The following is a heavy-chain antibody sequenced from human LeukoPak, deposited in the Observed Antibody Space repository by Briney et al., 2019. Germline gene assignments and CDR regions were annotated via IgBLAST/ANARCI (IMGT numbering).Heavy chain of an antibody. CDR3: ARGGNSLDY. J-gene: IGHJ4*02. Sequence: WVRQAPGKGLEWVSSISSSSSYIYYADSVKGRFTISRDNAKNSLYLQMNSLRAEDTAVYYCARGGNSLDYWGQGTLVTVSS. V-gene: IGHV3-21*01. D-gene: IGHD2/OR15-2a*01. CDR2: ISSSSSYI.